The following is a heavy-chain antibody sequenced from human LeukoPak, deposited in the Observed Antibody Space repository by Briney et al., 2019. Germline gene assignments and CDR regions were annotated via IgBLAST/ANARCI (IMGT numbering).Heavy chain of an antibody. CDR3: AKGEKTRPFGGVIDY. V-gene: IGHV3-23*01. Sequence: GGSLRLSCAASGFTFSSYAMSWVRQAPGKELEWVSAISDSGGSTYYTDSVKGRFTISRDNSKNTLYLQMNSLRAEDTAVYYCAKGEKTRPFGGVIDYWGQGTLVTVSS. J-gene: IGHJ4*02. D-gene: IGHD3-16*02. CDR2: ISDSGGST. CDR1: GFTFSSYA.